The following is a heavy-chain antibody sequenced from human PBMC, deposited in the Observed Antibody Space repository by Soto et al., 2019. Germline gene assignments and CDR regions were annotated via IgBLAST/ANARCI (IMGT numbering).Heavy chain of an antibody. J-gene: IGHJ5*02. Sequence: PSETLSLTCTVSGASITTAYYWTWVRQHPVKGLEWIGHIYYTGNTYYNPSLKSRLNISLDTSKNQSSLQLESMTAADTAIYYCAGGSRFDPWGQGTQVTV. CDR1: GASITTAYY. D-gene: IGHD1-26*01. CDR3: AGGSRFDP. CDR2: IYYTGNT. V-gene: IGHV4-31*03.